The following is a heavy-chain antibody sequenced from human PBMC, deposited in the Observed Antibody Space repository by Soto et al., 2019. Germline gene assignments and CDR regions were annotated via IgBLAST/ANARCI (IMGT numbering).Heavy chain of an antibody. D-gene: IGHD6-13*01. CDR3: TRPPYSSSWYDGMDV. Sequence: WGSLRLSCAASGFTFSGSAMHWVRQASGKGLEWVGRIRSKANSYATAYAASVKGRFTISRDDSKNTAYLQMNSLKTEDTAVYYCTRPPYSSSWYDGMDVWGQGTTVTVSS. CDR1: GFTFSGSA. CDR2: IRSKANSYAT. V-gene: IGHV3-73*01. J-gene: IGHJ6*02.